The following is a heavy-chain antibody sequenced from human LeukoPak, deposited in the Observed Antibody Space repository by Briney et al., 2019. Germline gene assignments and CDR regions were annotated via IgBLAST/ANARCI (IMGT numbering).Heavy chain of an antibody. CDR3: ARADSSSGHATDYYYYYMDV. D-gene: IGHD6-6*01. J-gene: IGHJ6*03. CDR2: ITWDAGST. V-gene: IGHV3-43D*03. CDR1: GFTFDDYA. Sequence: GGSLRLSCAASGFTFDDYAMHWVRQAPGKGLEWVSLITWDAGSTYYADSVKGRFTISRDNSKNSLYLQMNSLRAEDTAVYYCARADSSSGHATDYYYYYMDVWGKGTTVTVSS.